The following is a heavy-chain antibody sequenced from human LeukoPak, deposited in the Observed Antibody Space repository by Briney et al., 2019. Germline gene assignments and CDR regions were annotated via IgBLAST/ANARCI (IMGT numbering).Heavy chain of an antibody. D-gene: IGHD4-17*01. CDR1: GGSVSSKSYY. CDR3: ARTVRYDYGDYLTDY. CDR2: IYYSGST. Sequence: SETLSLTCTVSGGSVSSKSYYWGWIRQPPGKGLEWIGSIYYSGSTYYNPSLKSRVTISVDTSKNQFSLKLSSVTAADTAVYYCARTVRYDYGDYLTDYWGQGTLVTVSS. J-gene: IGHJ4*02. V-gene: IGHV4-39*07.